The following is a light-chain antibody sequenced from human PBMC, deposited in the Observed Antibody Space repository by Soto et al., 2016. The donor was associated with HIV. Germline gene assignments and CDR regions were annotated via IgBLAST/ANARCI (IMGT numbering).Light chain of an antibody. CDR2: KAS. V-gene: IGKV1-5*03. CDR3: QQYNSYPYT. CDR1: QRISSW. J-gene: IGKJ2*01. Sequence: DIQMTQSPSTLSASVGDRVTITCRASQRISSWLAWYQQKPGKAPKLLIYKASTLESGVPSRFSGSGSGTESTLTISSLQPDDFAIYYCQQYNSYPYTFGQGTKLEIK.